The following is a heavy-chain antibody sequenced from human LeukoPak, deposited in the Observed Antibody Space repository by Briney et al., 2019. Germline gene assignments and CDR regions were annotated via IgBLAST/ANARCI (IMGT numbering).Heavy chain of an antibody. D-gene: IGHD3-22*01. CDR1: GYTFTSYG. CDR3: ARREYYYDSSGYYPY. V-gene: IGHV1-18*01. Sequence: ASVKVSCKASGYTFTSYGISWVRQAPGQGLEWMGWISAYNGNTNYAQKLQGRVTMTTDTSTSTAYMELRSLRSHDTAVYYCARREYYYDSSGYYPYWGQGTLVTVSS. CDR2: ISAYNGNT. J-gene: IGHJ4*02.